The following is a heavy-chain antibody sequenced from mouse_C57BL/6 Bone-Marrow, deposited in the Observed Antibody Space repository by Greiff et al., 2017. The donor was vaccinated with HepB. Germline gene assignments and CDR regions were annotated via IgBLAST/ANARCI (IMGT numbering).Heavy chain of an antibody. J-gene: IGHJ2*01. CDR3: ARNERGTVVPTGGY. CDR1: GFSLTSYG. V-gene: IGHV2-2*01. CDR2: IWSGGST. D-gene: IGHD1-1*01. Sequence: QVQLKESGPGLVQPSQSLSITCTVSGFSLTSYGVHWVRQSPGKGLEWLGVIWSGGSTDYNAAFISRLSISKDNTKSQVFFKMNSLQADDTAIYYCARNERGTVVPTGGYWGQGTTLTVSS.